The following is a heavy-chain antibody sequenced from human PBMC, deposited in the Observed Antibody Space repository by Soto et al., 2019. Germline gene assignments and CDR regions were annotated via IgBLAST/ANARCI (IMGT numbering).Heavy chain of an antibody. CDR2: INHSGST. J-gene: IGHJ4*02. CDR1: GGSFSGYY. CDR3: ARADNPDY. V-gene: IGHV4-34*01. Sequence: SETLSLTCAVYGGSFSGYYWSWIRQPPGKGLEWIGEINHSGSTNYNPSLKSRVTISVDTSKNQFSLKLSSVTAADTAVYYCARADNPDYWGQGTLVTVSS.